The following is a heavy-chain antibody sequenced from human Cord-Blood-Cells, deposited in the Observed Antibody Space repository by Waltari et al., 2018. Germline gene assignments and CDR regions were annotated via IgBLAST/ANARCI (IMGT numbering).Heavy chain of an antibody. J-gene: IGHJ3*02. V-gene: IGHV4-39*01. CDR1: GGSISSSSYY. D-gene: IGHD1-26*01. Sequence: QLQLQESGLGLVKPSETLSLTCTVSGGSISSSSYYWGWIRQPPGKGLEWIGSIDYSGSTYYNPSLKSRVTISVDTSKNQFSLKLSSVTAADTAVYYCARPRGSYYAFDIWGQGTMVTVSS. CDR2: IDYSGST. CDR3: ARPRGSYYAFDI.